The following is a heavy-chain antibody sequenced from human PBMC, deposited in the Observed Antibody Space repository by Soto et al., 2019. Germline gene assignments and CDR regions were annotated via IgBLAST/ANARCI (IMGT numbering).Heavy chain of an antibody. CDR1: GLIFSDYA. J-gene: IGHJ1*01. D-gene: IGHD6-6*01. V-gene: IGHV3-30-3*01. Sequence: GGSLRLSCVASGLIFSDYAMHWARQAPGKGLEWVALISPAGTNQYYADSAKGRFTISRDNSKNTLYLQMNSLRPEDTGLYYCARENSRISPRLFQHWGHGTLVTVPQ. CDR2: ISPAGTNQ. CDR3: ARENSRISPRLFQH.